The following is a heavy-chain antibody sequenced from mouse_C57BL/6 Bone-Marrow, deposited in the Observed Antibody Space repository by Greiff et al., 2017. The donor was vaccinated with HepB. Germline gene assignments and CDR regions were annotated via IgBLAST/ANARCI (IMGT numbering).Heavy chain of an antibody. J-gene: IGHJ2*01. CDR3: TRLLTGPVYYFDN. Sequence: EVQLQQSGTVLARPGASVKMSCKTSGYTFTSYWMHWVKQRPGQGLEWIGAIYPGNSDTSYNQKFKGKAKLTAVTSASTAYMELSSLTNEDSAVYYCTRLLTGPVYYFDNWGQGTTLTVSS. CDR1: GYTFTSYW. V-gene: IGHV1-5*01. D-gene: IGHD4-1*01. CDR2: IYPGNSDT.